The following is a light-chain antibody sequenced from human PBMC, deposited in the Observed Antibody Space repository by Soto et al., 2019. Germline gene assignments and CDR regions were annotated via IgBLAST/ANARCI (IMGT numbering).Light chain of an antibody. CDR1: SSNIGSNY. CDR3: GTWDNSLSGWV. J-gene: IGLJ3*02. Sequence: QLVLTQPPSVSAAPGQKVTISCFGSSSNIGSNYVSWYQQLPGTAPKLLIYENNKRPSGIPDRFSGSKSGTSATLGITGLQTGDEADYYRGTWDNSLSGWVFGGGTKLTVL. CDR2: ENN. V-gene: IGLV1-51*02.